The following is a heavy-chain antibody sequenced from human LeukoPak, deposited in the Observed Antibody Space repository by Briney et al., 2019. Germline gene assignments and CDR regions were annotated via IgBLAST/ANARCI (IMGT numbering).Heavy chain of an antibody. J-gene: IGHJ4*02. Sequence: SQTLSLTCAISGDSVSSNRAAWNWIRQSPSRGLEWLGRTYYRSRWYNDYAVSVKSRITINPDTSKNQFYLQLASVTPEDTAVYFCARDFFSHSSSWITFDYWGQGTLVTVSS. V-gene: IGHV6-1*01. CDR3: ARDFFSHSSSWITFDY. CDR2: TYYRSRWYN. CDR1: GDSVSSNRAA. D-gene: IGHD6-13*01.